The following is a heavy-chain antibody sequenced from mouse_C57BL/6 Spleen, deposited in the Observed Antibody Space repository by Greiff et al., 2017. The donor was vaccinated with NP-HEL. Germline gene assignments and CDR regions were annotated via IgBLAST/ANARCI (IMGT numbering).Heavy chain of an antibody. J-gene: IGHJ1*03. CDR1: GYTFTSYG. CDR2: IYPRSGNT. V-gene: IGHV1-81*01. CDR3: ARSAVVATDWYFDV. Sequence: VKLMESGAELARPGASVKLSCKASGYTFTSYGISWVKQRTGQGLEWIGEIYPRSGNTYYNEKFKGKATLTADKSSSTAYMELRSLTSEDSAVYVCARSAVVATDWYFDVWGTGTTVTVSS. D-gene: IGHD1-1*01.